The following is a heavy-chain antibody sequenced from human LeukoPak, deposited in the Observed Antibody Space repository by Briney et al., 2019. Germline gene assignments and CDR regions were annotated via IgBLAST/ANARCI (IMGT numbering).Heavy chain of an antibody. CDR3: ARGQQWLGPGYYYYYMDV. CDR1: GFTFSSYE. Sequence: PGGSRRLSCAASGFTFSSYEMNWVRQAPGKGLEWVSSISSSSSYIYYADSVKGRFTISRDNAKNSLYLQMNSLRAEDTAVYYCARGQQWLGPGYYYYYMDVWGKGTTVTISS. V-gene: IGHV3-21*01. D-gene: IGHD6-19*01. CDR2: ISSSSSYI. J-gene: IGHJ6*03.